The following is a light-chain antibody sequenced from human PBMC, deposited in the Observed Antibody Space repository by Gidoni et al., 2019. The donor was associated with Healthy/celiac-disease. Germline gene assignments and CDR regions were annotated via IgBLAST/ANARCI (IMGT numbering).Light chain of an antibody. J-gene: IGKJ3*01. V-gene: IGKV1-27*01. CDR3: QKYNSDLGGFT. CDR2: AAS. CDR1: QGISNY. Sequence: IQMTQSPSSLSASVGDRVTITCRASQGISNYLAWYQQKPGKVPKLLIYAASSLQSGVPSRFSGGRAGTDFTITISSLQPEEVATYYCQKYNSDLGGFTFGHGTKVDIK.